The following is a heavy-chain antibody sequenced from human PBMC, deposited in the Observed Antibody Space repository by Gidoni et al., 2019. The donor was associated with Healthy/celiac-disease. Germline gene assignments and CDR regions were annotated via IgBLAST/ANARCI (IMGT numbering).Heavy chain of an antibody. J-gene: IGHJ5*02. Sequence: QVQLVESGGGVVQPGRSLRLSCAASGFTFSSYGMHWVRQAPGKGLEWVAVIWYDGSNKYYADSVKGRFTISRDNSKNTLYLQMNSLRAEDTAVYYCARDLITIFGEAGFDPWGQGTLVTVSS. CDR3: ARDLITIFGEAGFDP. D-gene: IGHD3-3*01. V-gene: IGHV3-33*01. CDR1: GFTFSSYG. CDR2: IWYDGSNK.